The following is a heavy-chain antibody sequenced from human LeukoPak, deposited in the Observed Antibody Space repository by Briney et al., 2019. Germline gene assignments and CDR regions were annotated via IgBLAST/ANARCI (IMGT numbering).Heavy chain of an antibody. Sequence: ASVKVSCKASGYTFTGYYMHWVRQAPGQGLEWMGWINPNSGGTNYAQKFQGRVTMTRDTSISTAYMELSRLRSDDTAVYYCAGGMVRGHDYYYYYYGMDVWGQGTTVTVSS. CDR3: AGGMVRGHDYYYYYYGMDV. J-gene: IGHJ6*02. V-gene: IGHV1-2*02. D-gene: IGHD3-10*01. CDR2: INPNSGGT. CDR1: GYTFTGYY.